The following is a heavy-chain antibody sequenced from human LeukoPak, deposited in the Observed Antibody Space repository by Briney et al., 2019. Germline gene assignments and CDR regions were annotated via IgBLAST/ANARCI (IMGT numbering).Heavy chain of an antibody. D-gene: IGHD6-19*01. CDR1: GFTVSSNY. Sequence: PGGSLRLSCAASGFTVSSNYMSWVRQAPGKGLEWVSVIYSGGSTYYADSVKGRFTISRGNSKNTLYLQMNSLRAEDTAVYYCARARSSGWYARGYYYYGMDVWGQGTTVTVSS. CDR3: ARARSSGWYARGYYYYGMDV. J-gene: IGHJ6*02. CDR2: IYSGGST. V-gene: IGHV3-66*01.